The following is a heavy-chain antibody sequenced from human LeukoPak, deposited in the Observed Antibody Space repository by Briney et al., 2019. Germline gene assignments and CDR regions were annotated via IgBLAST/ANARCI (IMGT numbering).Heavy chain of an antibody. D-gene: IGHD2-8*01. CDR3: ARSVTWNDMVLFPFED. J-gene: IGHJ4*02. CDR1: GGSISSYY. V-gene: IGHV4-59*01. CDR2: IYYSGST. Sequence: KASETLSLTCTVSGGSISSYYWSWIRQPPGKGLEWIGYIYYSGSTNYNPSLKSLVTISVDASKNQFSLKLSSVTAADTAVYYCARSVTWNDMVLFPFEDWGQGTLVTVSS.